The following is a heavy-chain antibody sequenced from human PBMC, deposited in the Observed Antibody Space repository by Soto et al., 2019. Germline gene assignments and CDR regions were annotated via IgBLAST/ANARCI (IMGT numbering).Heavy chain of an antibody. CDR3: ATAGGEDGYNFAH. CDR2: FDPEDGET. J-gene: IGHJ4*02. Sequence: ASVKVSCKVSGYTLTELSMHWVRQAPGKGLEWMGGFDPEDGETIYAQKFQGRVTMAEDTSTDTAYMELSSLRSEDTAVYYCATAGGEDGYNFAHWGQGTLVTVS. CDR1: GYTLTELS. V-gene: IGHV1-24*01. D-gene: IGHD5-12*01.